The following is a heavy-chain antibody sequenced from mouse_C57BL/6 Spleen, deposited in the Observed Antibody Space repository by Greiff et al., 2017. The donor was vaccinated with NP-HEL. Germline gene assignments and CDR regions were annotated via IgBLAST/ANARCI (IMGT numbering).Heavy chain of an antibody. J-gene: IGHJ4*01. Sequence: QVQLQQPGAELVRPGTSVKLSCKASGYTFTSYWMHWVKQRPGQGLEWIGVIDPSDSYTNYNQTFKGKATLTVDTSSSTAYMQLSRLTSEDSAVYDGTRSYYGSSHYAMDYWGQGTTVTVSS. CDR2: IDPSDSYT. CDR1: GYTFTSYW. CDR3: TRSYYGSSHYAMDY. V-gene: IGHV1-59*01. D-gene: IGHD1-1*01.